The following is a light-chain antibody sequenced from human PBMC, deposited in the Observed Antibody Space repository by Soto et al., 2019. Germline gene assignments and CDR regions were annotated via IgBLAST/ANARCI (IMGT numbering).Light chain of an antibody. Sequence: IVMTQSPDSLAVSLGERATINCKSSQSVLFSSNNTNYLAWYRQKPGQPPKLLIYWASIRESGVPDRISGSGSGTDFTLTISSLQAEDVSVYYCQQYYSTPPYTFGQGTKLEIK. CDR1: QSVLFSSNNTNY. J-gene: IGKJ2*01. CDR2: WAS. CDR3: QQYYSTPPYT. V-gene: IGKV4-1*01.